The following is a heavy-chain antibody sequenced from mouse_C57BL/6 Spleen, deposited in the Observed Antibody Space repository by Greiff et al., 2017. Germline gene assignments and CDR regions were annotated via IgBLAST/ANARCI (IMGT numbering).Heavy chain of an antibody. CDR2: INPYNGDT. D-gene: IGHD2-4*01. Sequence: VQLKESGPELVKPGASVKISCKASGYSFTGYFMNWVKQSHGKSLEWIGRINPYNGDTFYNQKFKGKATLTVDKSSSTAHMELLSLTSAVFAVYYCAREPMGLRLYYAMDYWGQGTSVTVSS. V-gene: IGHV1-37*01. CDR1: GYSFTGYF. CDR3: AREPMGLRLYYAMDY. J-gene: IGHJ4*01.